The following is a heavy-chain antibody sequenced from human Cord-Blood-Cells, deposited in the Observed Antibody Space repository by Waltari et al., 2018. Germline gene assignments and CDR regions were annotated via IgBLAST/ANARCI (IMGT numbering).Heavy chain of an antibody. CDR2: IWYDGSNK. D-gene: IGHD1-1*01. V-gene: IGHV3-33*01. CDR3: AREAGTGFDY. J-gene: IGHJ4*02. Sequence: QVQLVESGGGVVQPGRSLRLSCAASGFTFSSYGMHWVRQAPGKGLELVAVIWYDGSNKDDADSVKGLFTISRDNSKNTLYLQMNSLRAEDTAVYYCAREAGTGFDYWGQGTLVTVSS. CDR1: GFTFSSYG.